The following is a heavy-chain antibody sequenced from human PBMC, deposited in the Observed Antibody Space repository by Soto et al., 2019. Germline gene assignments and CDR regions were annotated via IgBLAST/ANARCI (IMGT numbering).Heavy chain of an antibody. V-gene: IGHV4-34*01. CDR1: GGSFSGYY. CDR3: ARGRGIAAARDFQH. J-gene: IGHJ1*01. D-gene: IGHD6-13*01. CDR2: INHSGST. Sequence: QVQLQQWGAGLLKPSETLSLTCAVYGGSFSGYYWSWIRQPPGKGLEWIAEINHSGSTNYNPSLKSRVTISIDTSKNRFSLKLTSVTVADKAVYYCARGRGIAAARDFQHWGQGILVTVSS.